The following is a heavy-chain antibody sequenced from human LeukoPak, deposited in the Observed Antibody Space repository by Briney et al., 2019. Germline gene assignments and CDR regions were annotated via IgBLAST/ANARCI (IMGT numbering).Heavy chain of an antibody. V-gene: IGHV3-30*18. J-gene: IGHJ4*02. CDR3: AKGGGSYFDY. CDR1: GFTFSSYG. CDR2: ISYDGSNK. Sequence: GGSLRLSCAASGFTFSSYGMHWVRQAPGKGLEWVAVISYDGSNKYYADSVKGRFTISRDNSKNTLYLQMNSLRAVDTAVYYCAKGGGSYFDYWGQGTLVTVSS. D-gene: IGHD1-26*01.